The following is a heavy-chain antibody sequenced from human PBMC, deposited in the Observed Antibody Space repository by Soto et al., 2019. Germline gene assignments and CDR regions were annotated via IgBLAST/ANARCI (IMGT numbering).Heavy chain of an antibody. CDR2: ISYDGSNK. V-gene: IGHV3-30-3*01. CDR3: ARDFGSSTRSRYYYGMDV. J-gene: IGHJ6*02. CDR1: GFTFSSYA. D-gene: IGHD3-3*01. Sequence: QPGGSLRLSCAASGFTFSSYAMHWVRQAPGKGLEWVAVISYDGSNKYYADSVKGRFTISRDNSKNTLYLQMNSLRAEDTAVYYCARDFGSSTRSRYYYGMDVWGQGTTVTVSS.